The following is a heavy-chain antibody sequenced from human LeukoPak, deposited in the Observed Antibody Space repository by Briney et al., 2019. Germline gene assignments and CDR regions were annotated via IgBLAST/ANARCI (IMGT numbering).Heavy chain of an antibody. Sequence: GASVKVSCKASGYTFTSYGISWVRQAPGQGLEWMGWISAYNGNTNYAQKLQGRVTMTTDTSTSTAYMELRSLRSDDTAVYYCAREYFWSGYYDRNPYYYGVDVWGQGTTVTVSS. D-gene: IGHD3-3*01. V-gene: IGHV1-18*01. CDR2: ISAYNGNT. CDR3: AREYFWSGYYDRNPYYYGVDV. J-gene: IGHJ6*02. CDR1: GYTFTSYG.